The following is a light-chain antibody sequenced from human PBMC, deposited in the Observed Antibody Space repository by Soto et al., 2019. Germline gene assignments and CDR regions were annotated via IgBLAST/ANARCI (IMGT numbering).Light chain of an antibody. CDR2: DAS. CDR3: QQYGRSPKT. J-gene: IGKJ1*01. CDR1: QSVSSY. V-gene: IGKV3-20*01. Sequence: EIVMTQSPATLSVSPVERSTLSFRASQSVSSYLAWYQQKPGQAPRLLIYDASNRATGIPDRFSGSGSGTDFTLTISRLEPEDFAVYYCQQYGRSPKTFGQGTKVDIK.